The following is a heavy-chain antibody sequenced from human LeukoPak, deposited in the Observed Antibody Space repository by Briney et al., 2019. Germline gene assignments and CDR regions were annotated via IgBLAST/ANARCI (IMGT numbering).Heavy chain of an antibody. D-gene: IGHD1-26*01. CDR3: ARDPLRIVGATSY. CDR1: GFTFSSYW. V-gene: IGHV3-7*01. Sequence: PGGSLRLSCAASGFTFSSYWMSWVRQAPGKGLECVANINPDGSGKYYLDSVKGRFTISRDNAKNSLYLQMDSLRAEDTAVYYCARDPLRIVGATSYWGQGTLVTVSS. J-gene: IGHJ4*02. CDR2: INPDGSGK.